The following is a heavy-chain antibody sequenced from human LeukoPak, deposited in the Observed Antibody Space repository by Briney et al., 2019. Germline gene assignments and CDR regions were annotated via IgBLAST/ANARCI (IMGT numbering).Heavy chain of an antibody. V-gene: IGHV4-4*02. CDR2: IYHSGST. Sequence: SGTLSLTCAVSGGSISSSNWWSWVRQPPGKGLEWIGEIYHSGSTNYNPSLKSRVTISVDKSKNQFSLKLSSVTAVDTAVYYCAREAAGMGGGTFDYWGQGTLVTVSS. J-gene: IGHJ4*02. D-gene: IGHD6-13*01. CDR3: AREAAGMGGGTFDY. CDR1: GGSISSSNW.